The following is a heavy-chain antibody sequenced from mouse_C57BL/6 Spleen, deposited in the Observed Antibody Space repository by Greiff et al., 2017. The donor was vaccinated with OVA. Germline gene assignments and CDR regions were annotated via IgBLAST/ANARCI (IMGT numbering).Heavy chain of an antibody. D-gene: IGHD2-1*01. V-gene: IGHV1-76*01. Sequence: VQLVESGAELVRPGASVKLSCKASGYTFTDYYINWVKQRPGQGLEWIARIYPGSGNTYYNEKFKGKATLTAEKSSSTAYMQLSSLTSEDSAVYFCAKSYGNYDWFAYWGQGTLVTVSA. J-gene: IGHJ3*01. CDR3: AKSYGNYDWFAY. CDR1: GYTFTDYY. CDR2: IYPGSGNT.